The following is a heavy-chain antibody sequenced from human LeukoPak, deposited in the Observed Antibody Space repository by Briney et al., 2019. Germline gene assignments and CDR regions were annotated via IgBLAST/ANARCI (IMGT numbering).Heavy chain of an antibody. CDR2: IYYSGST. D-gene: IGHD3-10*01. CDR3: ARESGFGALFPHCMDV. J-gene: IGHJ6*02. V-gene: IGHV4-39*02. Sequence: KTSETLSLTCSVSGGSISSSSYYWGWIRQPPGKGLEWIGSIYYSGSTHYNPSLKSRVTISVDTSKNQLSLKLSSVTAADTAVYYCARESGFGALFPHCMDVWGQGTTVTVSS. CDR1: GGSISSSSYY.